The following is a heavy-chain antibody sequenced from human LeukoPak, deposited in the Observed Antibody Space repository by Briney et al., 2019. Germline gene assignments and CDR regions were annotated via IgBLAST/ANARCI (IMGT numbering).Heavy chain of an antibody. D-gene: IGHD3-3*01. CDR2: IIPIFGTT. V-gene: IGHV1-69*13. Sequence: ASVKVSCKASGGTFSRYAVSWVRQAPGQGLEWMGKIIPIFGTTNYAQKFEGRVTITADESATTAYMELSSLRSEDTAVFYCARDQYDTWSRRGNFDSWGQGTLVIVSS. J-gene: IGHJ4*02. CDR3: ARDQYDTWSRRGNFDS. CDR1: GGTFSRYA.